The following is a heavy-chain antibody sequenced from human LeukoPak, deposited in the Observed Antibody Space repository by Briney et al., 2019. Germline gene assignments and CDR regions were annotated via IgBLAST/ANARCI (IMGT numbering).Heavy chain of an antibody. V-gene: IGHV1-18*01. CDR2: ISTYNGNT. J-gene: IGHJ4*02. CDR1: GYTCTSYG. D-gene: IGHD3-10*01. CDR3: ARDRPLSP. Sequence: ASVKVSCRASGYTCTSYGITWVRQAPGQGLEWMGWISTYNGNTNYAQNLQGRVTMTTDTSTSTAYMELRSLRSDDTAVYYCARDRPLSPWGQGTLVTVSS.